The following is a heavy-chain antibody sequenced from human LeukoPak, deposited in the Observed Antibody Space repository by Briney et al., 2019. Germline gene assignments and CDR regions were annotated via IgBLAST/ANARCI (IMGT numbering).Heavy chain of an antibody. CDR1: GGSISNYY. V-gene: IGHV4-59*12. CDR3: AREILDLYYDSLDY. CDR2: IYYSGST. D-gene: IGHD3-22*01. Sequence: SETLSLTCTVSGGSISNYYWNWIRQPPGKALEWIGYIYYSGSTSYNPSLKSRLTISVDTSKNQFSLKLSSVTAADTAVYYCAREILDLYYDSLDYWGQGTLVTVSS. J-gene: IGHJ4*02.